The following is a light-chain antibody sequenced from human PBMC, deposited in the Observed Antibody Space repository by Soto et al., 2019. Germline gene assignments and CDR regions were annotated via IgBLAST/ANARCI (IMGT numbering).Light chain of an antibody. CDR3: QSLGTGIQV. V-gene: IGLV4-69*01. Sequence: QSVLTQSPSASASLGASVKLTCTLSSGYSIYAIAWHQQQSEKGPRFLMKINYDGTHSKGDGFFDRFSVSSSGAERHLTISRLKSDDEADYLYQSLGTGIQVFGGGTKLTVL. J-gene: IGLJ3*02. CDR1: SGYSIYA. CDR2: INYDGTH.